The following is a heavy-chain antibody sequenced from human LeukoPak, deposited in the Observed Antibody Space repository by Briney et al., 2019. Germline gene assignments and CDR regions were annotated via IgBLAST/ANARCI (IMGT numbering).Heavy chain of an antibody. CDR3: ARIRANYYFDY. Sequence: SETLSLTCTVSGGSISSSSYYWGWIRQPPGKGLEWIGSIYYSGSTYYNPSLKSRVTISVDTSKNQFSLKPSSVTAADTAVYYCARIRANYYFDYWGQGTLVTVSS. V-gene: IGHV4-39*01. J-gene: IGHJ4*02. D-gene: IGHD4/OR15-4a*01. CDR2: IYYSGST. CDR1: GGSISSSSYY.